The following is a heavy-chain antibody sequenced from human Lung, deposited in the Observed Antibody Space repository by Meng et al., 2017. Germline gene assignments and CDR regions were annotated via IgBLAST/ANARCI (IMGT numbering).Heavy chain of an antibody. CDR3: ARGPTTMAHDFDY. CDR2: INHSGST. J-gene: IGHJ4*02. V-gene: IGHV4-34*01. CDR1: GGSFSDYY. Sequence: VQLQEGGAGLLKPSETLSLPCVVSGGSFSDYYWSWIRQPPGKGLEWIGEINHSGSTNYNPSLESRATISVDTSQNNLSLKLSSVTAADSAVYYCARGPTTMAHDFDYWGQGTLVTVSS. D-gene: IGHD4-11*01.